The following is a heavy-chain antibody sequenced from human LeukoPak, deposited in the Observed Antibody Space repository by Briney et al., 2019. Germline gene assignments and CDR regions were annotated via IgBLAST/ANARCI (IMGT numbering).Heavy chain of an antibody. J-gene: IGHJ6*03. V-gene: IGHV4-4*08. CDR3: AREGRYCSGGSCPYYYYYYMDV. D-gene: IGHD2-15*01. CDR1: GDSISSYY. Sequence: SETLSLTCTVSGDSISSYYCSWIRQPPGKGLEWIGRIYTSGSTNYNPSLKSRVTISADTSKNQFSLKLSSVTAADTAVYYCAREGRYCSGGSCPYYYYYYMDVWGKGTTVTISS. CDR2: IYTSGST.